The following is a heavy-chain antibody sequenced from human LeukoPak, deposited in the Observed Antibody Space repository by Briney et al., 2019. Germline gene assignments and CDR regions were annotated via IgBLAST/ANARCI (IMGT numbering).Heavy chain of an antibody. CDR2: VDHTGST. Sequence: NPSETLSLTCTVSGYSISSGYYWGWIRPPPGKGLEWIGYVDHTGSTKFNPSLNGRVSISRDTSNNFFSLRLRSVTAADTAVYFCARGRVSSSTWYSTYYYFFYMDFWGKGTTVTVSS. V-gene: IGHV4-61*03. J-gene: IGHJ6*03. CDR1: GYSISSGYY. CDR3: ARGRVSSSTWYSTYYYFFYMDF. D-gene: IGHD4-11*01.